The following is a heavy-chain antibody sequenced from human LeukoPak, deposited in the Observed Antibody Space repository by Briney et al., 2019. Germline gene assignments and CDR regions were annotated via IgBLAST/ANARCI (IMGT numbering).Heavy chain of an antibody. Sequence: GGSLKLSCAASGFTFSDYSMNWVRQAPGKGLEWISYVGISSGNTKYADSVKGRFTISGDKAKNSLYLQMNSLRVEDTAVYYCARDTKYAFDNWGQGTLVTVSS. V-gene: IGHV3-48*01. CDR3: ARDTKYAFDN. CDR2: VGISSGNT. D-gene: IGHD2-2*01. J-gene: IGHJ4*02. CDR1: GFTFSDYS.